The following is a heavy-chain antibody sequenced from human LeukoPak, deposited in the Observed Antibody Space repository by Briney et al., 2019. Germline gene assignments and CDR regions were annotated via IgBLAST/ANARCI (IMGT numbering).Heavy chain of an antibody. CDR2: MNPNSGNT. Sequence: ASVKVSCKASGYTFTSYDINGVRQATGQGLEWRGWMNPNSGNTGYAQKFQGRVTMTRNTSISTAYMELSRLRSDDTAVYYCARVISRVNWSGLGVWGKGTTVTVSS. J-gene: IGHJ6*04. D-gene: IGHD3-3*01. V-gene: IGHV1-8*01. CDR1: GYTFTSYD. CDR3: ARVISRVNWSGLGV.